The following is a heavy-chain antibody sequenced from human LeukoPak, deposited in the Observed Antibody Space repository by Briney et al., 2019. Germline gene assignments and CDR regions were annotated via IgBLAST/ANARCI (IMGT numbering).Heavy chain of an antibody. D-gene: IGHD2-15*01. V-gene: IGHV3-53*01. CDR1: GFTVSSNY. J-gene: IGHJ5*02. Sequence: GGSLRLSCAASGFTVSSNYMSWVRQAPGKGLEWVSVIYSGGSTYYADSVKGRFTISRDNSKNTLYLQMNSLRAEDTAVYYCARDRGYRSGGSCYTNWFDPWGQGTLVTVSS. CDR2: IYSGGST. CDR3: ARDRGYRSGGSCYTNWFDP.